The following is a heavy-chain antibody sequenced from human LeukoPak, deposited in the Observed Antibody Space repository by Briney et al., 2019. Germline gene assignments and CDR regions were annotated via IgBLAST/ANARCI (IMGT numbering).Heavy chain of an antibody. V-gene: IGHV3-30*18. CDR3: AKTQKANDILTGYANY. D-gene: IGHD3-9*01. Sequence: GGSLRLSCAASGFTFSSYGMHWVRQAPGKGLEWVAVISYDGSNKYYADSVKGRFTISRDNSKNTLYLQMNSLRAEDTAVYYCAKTQKANDILTGYANYWGQGTLVTVSS. CDR1: GFTFSSYG. CDR2: ISYDGSNK. J-gene: IGHJ4*02.